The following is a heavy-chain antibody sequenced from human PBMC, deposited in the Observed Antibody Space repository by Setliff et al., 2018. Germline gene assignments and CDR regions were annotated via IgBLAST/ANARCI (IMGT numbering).Heavy chain of an antibody. D-gene: IGHD2-21*02. J-gene: IGHJ3*02. CDR1: GFTFSSYW. V-gene: IGHV3-74*01. CDR3: ARGGNVVVTVGDI. Sequence: GESLKISCAASGFTFSSYWMHWVRQAPGKGLVWVSRIKSDGSSPNYADPVKGRFTISRDNAENTLYLQMNSLGAEDTAVYYCARGGNVVVTVGDIWGQGTMVTVSS. CDR2: IKSDGSSP.